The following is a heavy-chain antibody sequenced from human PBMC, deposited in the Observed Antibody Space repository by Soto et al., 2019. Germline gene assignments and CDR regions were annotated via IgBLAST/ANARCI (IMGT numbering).Heavy chain of an antibody. Sequence: SETLSLTCIVSGESISSSSYYWGWIRQPPGKGLEWIGSIYYSGRTYYNPSFKSRVTISIDTSKNQFSLKLSSVTATDTAVYYCARQRTTVVTRAYFDHWGQGALVTVSS. CDR1: GESISSSSYY. CDR3: ARQRTTVVTRAYFDH. D-gene: IGHD2-21*02. J-gene: IGHJ4*02. V-gene: IGHV4-39*01. CDR2: IYYSGRT.